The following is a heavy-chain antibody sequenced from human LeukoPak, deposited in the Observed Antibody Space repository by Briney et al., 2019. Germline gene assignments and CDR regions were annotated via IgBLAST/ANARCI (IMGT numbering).Heavy chain of an antibody. CDR2: ISSSGSTI. D-gene: IGHD3-10*02. CDR3: AELGITMIGGV. V-gene: IGHV3-48*03. J-gene: IGHJ6*04. CDR1: GFTFGDYA. Sequence: PGGSLRLSCTASGFTFGDYAMSWFRQAPGKGLGWVSYISSSGSTIYYADSVKGRFTISRDNAKNSLYLQMTSLRAEDTAVYYCAELGITMIGGVWGKGTTVTISS.